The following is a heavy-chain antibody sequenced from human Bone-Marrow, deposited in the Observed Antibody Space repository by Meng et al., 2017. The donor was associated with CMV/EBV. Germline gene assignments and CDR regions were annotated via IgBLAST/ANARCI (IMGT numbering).Heavy chain of an antibody. CDR1: GGTFSSYT. CDR3: AKSLSGVIRNY. CDR2: IIPILGIA. Sequence: SVKVSCKASGGTFSSYTISWVRQAPGQGLEWMGRIIPILGIANYAQKFQGRVTITADKSTSTAYMELSSLRSEDTAVYYCAKSLSGVIRNYWGQGTLVTVSS. V-gene: IGHV1-69*02. J-gene: IGHJ4*02. D-gene: IGHD1-26*01.